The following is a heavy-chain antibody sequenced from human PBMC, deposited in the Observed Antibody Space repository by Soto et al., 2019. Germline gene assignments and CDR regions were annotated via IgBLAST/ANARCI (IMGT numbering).Heavy chain of an antibody. CDR1: GFTFSSYG. CDR3: AKEGGLSGSYYISSSYYFDY. V-gene: IGHV3-30*18. Sequence: GGSLRLSCAASGFTFSSYGMHWVRQAPGKGLEWVAIISYDGSNTYYADSVKGRFTISKDNSKNTLYLQMNSLRAEDTSVYYCAKEGGLSGSYYISSSYYFDYWGQGTLVTVSS. D-gene: IGHD1-26*01. J-gene: IGHJ4*02. CDR2: ISYDGSNT.